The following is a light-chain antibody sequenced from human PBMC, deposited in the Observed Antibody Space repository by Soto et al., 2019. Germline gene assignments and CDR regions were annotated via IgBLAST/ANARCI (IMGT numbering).Light chain of an antibody. Sequence: EIVLTQSPGTLSLSPGERATLSCRASQSVSSSFLAWYQQRPGQAPRLLIYAASNTAPGIPDRFSGSGSGTDFTLTISSLEPEDFALYYCQQRSNWPPLTFGGGTKVDIK. CDR3: QQRSNWPPLT. CDR2: AAS. J-gene: IGKJ4*01. V-gene: IGKV3D-20*02. CDR1: QSVSSSF.